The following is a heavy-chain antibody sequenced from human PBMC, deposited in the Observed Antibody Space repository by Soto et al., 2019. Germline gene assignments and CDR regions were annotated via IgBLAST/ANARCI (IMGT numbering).Heavy chain of an antibody. D-gene: IGHD2-8*01. Sequence: SETLSLTCTVSGGSISSYYWSWIRQPPGKGLEWIGYIYYSGSTNYNPSLKSRVTISVDTSKNQFSLKLSSVTAADTAVYYCARRVGGCTNGVCYTTNYYYYYLAVWGKGTTVTVSS. J-gene: IGHJ6*03. CDR2: IYYSGST. V-gene: IGHV4-59*08. CDR3: ARRVGGCTNGVCYTTNYYYYYLAV. CDR1: GGSISSYY.